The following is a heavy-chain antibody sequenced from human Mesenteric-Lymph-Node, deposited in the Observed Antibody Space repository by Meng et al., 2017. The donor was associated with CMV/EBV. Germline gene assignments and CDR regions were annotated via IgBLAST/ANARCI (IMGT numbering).Heavy chain of an antibody. V-gene: IGHV4-39*07. CDR2: IYYSGST. J-gene: IGHJ6*02. CDR1: GGSISSSSYY. D-gene: IGHD3-3*01. Sequence: SETLSLTCTVSGGSISSSSYYWGWIRQPPGKGLEWIGSIYYSGSTYYNPSLKSRVTISVDTSKNQFSLKLSSVTAADTAVYYCARVRAIFGVVTYYYYYGMDVWGRGTLVTVSS. CDR3: ARVRAIFGVVTYYYYYGMDV.